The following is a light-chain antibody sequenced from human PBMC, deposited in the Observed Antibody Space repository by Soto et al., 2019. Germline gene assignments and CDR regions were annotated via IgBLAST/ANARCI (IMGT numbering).Light chain of an antibody. CDR1: QDISNY. Sequence: DIQMTQSPSSQSASVGDRVTITCQASQDISNYLNWYQQKPGKAPKLLIYDASNLETGVPSRFSGSGSGTDFTFTISSLQPEDIATYNCQQYDNLLTFGGGTKVEIK. V-gene: IGKV1-33*01. CDR2: DAS. J-gene: IGKJ4*01. CDR3: QQYDNLLT.